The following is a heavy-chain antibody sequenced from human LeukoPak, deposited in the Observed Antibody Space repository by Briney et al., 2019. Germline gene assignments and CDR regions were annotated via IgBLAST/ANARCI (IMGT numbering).Heavy chain of an antibody. CDR3: AILLRDAFDI. J-gene: IGHJ3*02. Sequence: PSETLSLTCTVSGGSFTDYYWGWIRQPPGKGLEWIGSIYYRGNTFYNPSLKSRVTISVDTSKNQFSLKLSSVTAADTAVYYCAILLRDAFDIWGQGTMVTVSS. V-gene: IGHV4-39*07. CDR2: IYYRGNT. CDR1: GGSFTDYY.